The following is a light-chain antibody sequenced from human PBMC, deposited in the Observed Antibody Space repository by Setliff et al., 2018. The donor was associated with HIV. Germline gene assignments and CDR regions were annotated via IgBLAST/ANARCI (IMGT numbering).Light chain of an antibody. Sequence: SYDLTQPPSVSVAPGKTARITCGGNNIGSKSVHWYRQKPGQAPVLVIYYDNARPSGIPERFSGSNSGNTATLTISRVEAGDEADFYCQVWDSNSYHRVFGGGTQLTV. CDR2: YDN. CDR3: QVWDSNSYHRV. J-gene: IGLJ3*02. V-gene: IGLV3-21*04. CDR1: NIGSKS.